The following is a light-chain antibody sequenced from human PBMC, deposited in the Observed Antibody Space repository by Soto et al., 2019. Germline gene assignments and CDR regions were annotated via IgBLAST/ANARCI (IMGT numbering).Light chain of an antibody. CDR3: QEYKSFTWT. CDR1: ESISNW. V-gene: IGKV1-5*01. CDR2: RAS. Sequence: DVEMTQSPPSLSASAGDRVTLTCRASESISNWLAWYQQKPGMAPKLLISRASRLETGVPSRFSGSGSGTDFTLTISSLQPDDFATYSCQEYKSFTWTFGQGTKVEIK. J-gene: IGKJ1*01.